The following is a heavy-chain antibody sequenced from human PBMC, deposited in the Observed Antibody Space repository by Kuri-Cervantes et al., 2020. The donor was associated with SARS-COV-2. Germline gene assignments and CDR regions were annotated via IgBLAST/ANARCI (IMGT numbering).Heavy chain of an antibody. CDR3: ARDGVAAAPDY. CDR1: GGSISSSSYY. J-gene: IGHJ4*02. V-gene: IGHV4-39*07. D-gene: IGHD6-13*01. CDR2: IYYSGST. Sequence: ESLKISCTVSGGSISSSSYYWGWIRQPPGKGLEWIGSIYYSGSTNYNPSLKSRVTISVDKSKNQFSLKLSSVTAADTAVYYCARDGVAAAPDYWGQGTLVTVSS.